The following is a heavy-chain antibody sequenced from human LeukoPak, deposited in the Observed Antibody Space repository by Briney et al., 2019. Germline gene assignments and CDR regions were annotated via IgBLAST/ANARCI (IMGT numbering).Heavy chain of an antibody. J-gene: IGHJ4*02. CDR3: AREPPGAGHFDY. D-gene: IGHD7-27*01. CDR1: GGSINYYY. CDR2: IYYSGGT. Sequence: SETLSLTCTVSGGSINYYYWMWIRRPPGKGLEWIGYIYYSGGTHYNPSLKSRVTMLVDTSKNQFSLKLTAVTAADTAVYYCAREPPGAGHFDYWGQGSLVTVSS. V-gene: IGHV4-59*01.